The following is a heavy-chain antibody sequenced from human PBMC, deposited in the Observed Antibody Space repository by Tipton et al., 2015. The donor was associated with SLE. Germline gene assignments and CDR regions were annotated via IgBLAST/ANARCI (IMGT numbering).Heavy chain of an antibody. CDR2: INEDGSGK. CDR1: GASISSQY. V-gene: IGHV3-7*01. D-gene: IGHD3-10*01. Sequence: LSLTCTVSGASISSQYWNWIRQSPGKGLEWVANINEDGSGKWYLDSVNGRFTISRDNAKNSLYLQMNSLGAEDMGVYYCSKSGRGDVWGQGTTVFVSS. J-gene: IGHJ6*02. CDR3: SKSGRGDV.